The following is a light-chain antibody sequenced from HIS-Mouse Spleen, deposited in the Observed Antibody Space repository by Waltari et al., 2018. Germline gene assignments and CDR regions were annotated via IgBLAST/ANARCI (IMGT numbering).Light chain of an antibody. V-gene: IGKV3-15*01. CDR3: QQYNNWPPWT. CDR2: GAS. J-gene: IGKJ1*01. CDR1: QSVSSN. Sequence: EIVMTHSPATLSRPPGARAHLSCSTSQSVSSNLAWYQQKPGQAPRLRIYGASTRATGIPARFSGSGSGTEFTLTISSLQSEDFAVYYCQQYNNWPPWTFGQGTKVEIK.